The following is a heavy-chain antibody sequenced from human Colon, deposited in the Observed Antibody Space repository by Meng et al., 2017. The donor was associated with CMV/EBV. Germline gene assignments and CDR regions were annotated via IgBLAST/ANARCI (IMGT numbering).Heavy chain of an antibody. Sequence: GGSLRLSCTASGFTFGDYAMSWVRQAPGKGLEWVSSITTANAYKSYAESVKGRFTISRDDAKSSLFLQMDSLRVDDTAVYYCARPLSPRSAYSALLAFWGQGTLVTVSS. CDR3: ARPLSPRSAYSALLAF. CDR1: GFTFGDYA. CDR2: ITTANAYK. J-gene: IGHJ4*02. V-gene: IGHV3-21*06. D-gene: IGHD2-15*01.